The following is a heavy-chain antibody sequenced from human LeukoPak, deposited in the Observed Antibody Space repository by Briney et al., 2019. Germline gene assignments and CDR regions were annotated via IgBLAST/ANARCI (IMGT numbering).Heavy chain of an antibody. Sequence: GSSVKVSCKASGGTFSSYAISWVRQAPGQGLEWMGGIIPIFGTANYAQKFQGRVTITTDESTSTAYMELSSLRSEDTAVYYCAREIRRDGYNFSPTGYWGQGTLVTVSS. J-gene: IGHJ4*02. CDR3: AREIRRDGYNFSPTGY. CDR1: GGTFSSYA. V-gene: IGHV1-69*05. CDR2: IIPIFGTA. D-gene: IGHD5-24*01.